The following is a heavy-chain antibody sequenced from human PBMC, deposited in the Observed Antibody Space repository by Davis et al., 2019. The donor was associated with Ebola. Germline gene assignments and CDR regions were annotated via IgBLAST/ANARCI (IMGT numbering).Heavy chain of an antibody. Sequence: GESLKISCAASGFTFSSYGMHWVRQAPGKGLEWVAVISYDGSHKYSADPVRGRFTISRDNSKDTLYLQMNSLRAEDTAVYFCAKAKWEVEYHYSGMDVWGKGTTVTVSS. V-gene: IGHV3-30*18. D-gene: IGHD1-26*01. CDR1: GFTFSSYG. CDR3: AKAKWEVEYHYSGMDV. CDR2: ISYDGSHK. J-gene: IGHJ6*04.